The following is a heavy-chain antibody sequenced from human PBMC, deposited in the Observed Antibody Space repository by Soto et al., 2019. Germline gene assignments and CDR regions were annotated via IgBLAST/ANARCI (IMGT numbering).Heavy chain of an antibody. Sequence: AASVXVSFKASVGTFTNYAVILLRQAPGQGLDCMGDIIPIFGTTNYAQKLQGRVTIAADESTSTGYMEMTNLRSEDTALYYCARVAYTYRANNWFECWGQGTLVTVYS. CDR1: VGTFTNYA. D-gene: IGHD3-16*01. V-gene: IGHV1-69*01. J-gene: IGHJ5*01. CDR2: IIPIFGTT. CDR3: ARVAYTYRANNWFEC.